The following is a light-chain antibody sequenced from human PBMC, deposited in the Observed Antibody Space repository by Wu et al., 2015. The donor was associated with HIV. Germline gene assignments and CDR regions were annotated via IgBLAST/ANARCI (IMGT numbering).Light chain of an antibody. J-gene: IGKJ5*01. CDR3: QQRRNWPLT. CDR1: QSVSNNY. V-gene: IGKV3D-20*02. Sequence: EIVLTQSPGTLSLSPGERATLSCRASQSVSNNYLSWYQQKPGQPPRLLIYDASTRATGIPARFTGSGSGIDFTLTISSLEPEDITVYYCQQRRNWPLTFGQGTRLEIK. CDR2: DAS.